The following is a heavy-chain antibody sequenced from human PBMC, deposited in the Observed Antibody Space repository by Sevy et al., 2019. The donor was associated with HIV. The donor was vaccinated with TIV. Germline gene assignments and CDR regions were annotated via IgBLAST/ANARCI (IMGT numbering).Heavy chain of an antibody. CDR2: ISGSGGST. CDR3: AKGNDCSSTSCYKSDYYYYYMDV. D-gene: IGHD2-2*02. V-gene: IGHV3-23*01. Sequence: GGSLRLSCAASGFTFSSYAMSWVRQAPGKGLEWVSAISGSGGSTYYADSVKGRFTISRDNSKNTLYLQMNSLRAEDTAVYYCAKGNDCSSTSCYKSDYYYYYMDVWGKGTTVTVSS. J-gene: IGHJ6*03. CDR1: GFTFSSYA.